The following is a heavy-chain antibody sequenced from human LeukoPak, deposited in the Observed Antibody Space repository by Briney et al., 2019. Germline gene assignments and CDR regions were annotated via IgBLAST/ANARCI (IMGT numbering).Heavy chain of an antibody. J-gene: IGHJ6*02. V-gene: IGHV3-23*01. CDR2: ISGSGGST. D-gene: IGHD6-13*01. CDR3: ARDIPNSSWGLDV. Sequence: GGSLRLSCAASGFTFSSYAMNWVRQAPGEGLEWVSGISGSGGSTYYADSVKGRFTISRDNSKNTLYLQMNSLRAEVTAAYYCARDIPNSSWGLDVWGQGTAVTVSS. CDR1: GFTFSSYA.